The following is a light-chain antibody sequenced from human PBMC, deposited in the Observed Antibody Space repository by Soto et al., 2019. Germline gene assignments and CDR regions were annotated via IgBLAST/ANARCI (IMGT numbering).Light chain of an antibody. V-gene: IGLV2-18*01. CDR3: TLYTSSSTWV. Sequence: QSALTQPPSVSGSPGQSVTISCTGTSSDFGSYNRVSWYQQPPGTAPKLMIYGVSNRPSGVPDRFSGSKSGNTASLTISGLQAEDEADYYCTLYTSSSTWVFGGGTKLTVL. J-gene: IGLJ3*02. CDR2: GVS. CDR1: SSDFGSYNR.